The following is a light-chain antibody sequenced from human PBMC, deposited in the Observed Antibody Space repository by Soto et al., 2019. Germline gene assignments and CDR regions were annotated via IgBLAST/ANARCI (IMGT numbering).Light chain of an antibody. CDR3: QQRSNSLH. V-gene: IGKV3-11*01. CDR2: DAS. J-gene: IGKJ4*01. CDR1: QSVSSY. Sequence: EIVLTQSPATLSLSPGERATLSCRASQSVSSYLAWYQQKPGQAPRLLIYDASNRATGIPARFSGSGSGTDFTLTISSLEPEDFAVYSCQQRSNSLHFGGGTTVEIK.